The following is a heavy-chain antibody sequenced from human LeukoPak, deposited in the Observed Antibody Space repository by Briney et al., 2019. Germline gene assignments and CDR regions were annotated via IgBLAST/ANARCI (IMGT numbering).Heavy chain of an antibody. D-gene: IGHD3-10*01. V-gene: IGHV4-59*08. Sequence: PSETLSLTCTVSGGSISSYYWTWIRQPPGKGLEWIGYIHYSGSTHYNPSLKSRVTMSVDTSKNQFSLKLSSVTAADTAVYYCASQYGSGTLPYGYWGQGTLVTVSS. J-gene: IGHJ4*02. CDR3: ASQYGSGTLPYGY. CDR1: GGSISSYY. CDR2: IHYSGST.